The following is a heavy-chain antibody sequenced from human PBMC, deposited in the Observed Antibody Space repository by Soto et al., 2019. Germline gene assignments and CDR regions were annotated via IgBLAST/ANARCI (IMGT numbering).Heavy chain of an antibody. V-gene: IGHV4-31*01. J-gene: IGHJ4*02. Sequence: QVQLQESGPGLVKPSQTLSLTCTVSGGSISSGGYYWSWIRQHPGKGLEWIGYIYYSGSTYYNPSLKSQVTISVDTSKNQFSLKLSSVTVADTAVYYCARSSTSANYFDYWGQGTLVTVSS. CDR1: GGSISSGGYY. CDR2: IYYSGST. D-gene: IGHD2-2*01. CDR3: ARSSTSANYFDY.